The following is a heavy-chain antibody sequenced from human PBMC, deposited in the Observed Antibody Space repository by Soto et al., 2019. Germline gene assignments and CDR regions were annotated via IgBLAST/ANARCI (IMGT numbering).Heavy chain of an antibody. D-gene: IGHD3-16*01. Sequence: GGSLRLSCAASGFTFSSYGMHWVRQAPGKGLEWVAVIWYDGSNKYYADSVKGRFTISRDNCKNTLYLQMNSLRAEDTAVYYCARDFTPFGIQVGALDVWGQGTTVTVSS. CDR1: GFTFSSYG. CDR2: IWYDGSNK. J-gene: IGHJ6*02. V-gene: IGHV3-33*01. CDR3: ARDFTPFGIQVGALDV.